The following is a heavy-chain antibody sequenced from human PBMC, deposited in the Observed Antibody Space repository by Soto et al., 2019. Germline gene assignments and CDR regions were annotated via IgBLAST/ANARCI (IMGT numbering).Heavy chain of an antibody. J-gene: IGHJ2*01. CDR1: GFTFSSYA. V-gene: IGHV3-30-3*01. Sequence: QVQLVESGGGVVQPGRSLRLSCAASGFTFSSYAMHWVRQAPGKGLEWVAVISYDGSNKYYADSVKGRCTISRDNSKNTQELQTNSLRAEDTAVYYCATGQGYCSGGSCYPNPVYFDLWGRGTLVTVSS. CDR2: ISYDGSNK. D-gene: IGHD2-15*01. CDR3: ATGQGYCSGGSCYPNPVYFDL.